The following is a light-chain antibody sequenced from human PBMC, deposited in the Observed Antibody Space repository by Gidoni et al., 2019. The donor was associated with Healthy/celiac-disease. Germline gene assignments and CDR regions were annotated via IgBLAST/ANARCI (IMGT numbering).Light chain of an antibody. J-gene: IGKJ4*01. CDR2: AAS. V-gene: IGKV1-8*01. CDR1: QGISSY. Sequence: AIRMTQSPSSFSASTGDRVTITCRASQGISSYLAWYQRKPGKAPKLLIYAASTLQSGVPSRFSGSGSGTDCTLTISCLQSEDLATYYCQQYYSYLPLTFGGGTKVEIK. CDR3: QQYYSYLPLT.